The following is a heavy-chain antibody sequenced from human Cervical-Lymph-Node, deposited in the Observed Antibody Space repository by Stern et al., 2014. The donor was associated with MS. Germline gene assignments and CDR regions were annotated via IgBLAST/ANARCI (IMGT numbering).Heavy chain of an antibody. J-gene: IGHJ4*02. CDR2: IFPRDSNT. Sequence: EVQLVESGAEVKKPGESLKISCEASGYLFDDYWIGWVRQMSGRGLELVAIIFPRDSNTRYSPSVQGQVTISADKSICTAYLQWSSLKAADPAMYYCASSPATPSGYDRFDYWGQGALVTVSS. CDR1: GYLFDDYW. CDR3: ASSPATPSGYDRFDY. D-gene: IGHD5-12*01. V-gene: IGHV5-51*03.